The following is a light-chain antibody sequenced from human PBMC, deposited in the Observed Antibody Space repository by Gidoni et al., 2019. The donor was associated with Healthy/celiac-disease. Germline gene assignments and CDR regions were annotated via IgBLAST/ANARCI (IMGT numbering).Light chain of an antibody. J-gene: IGKJ2*04. V-gene: IGKV3-20*01. CDR3: QQYGSSPMCS. CDR1: QVVSSSY. Sequence: EIVLTQSPRTLSLSPGERATLSCRASQVVSSSYLAWYQQKPSQAPRLLSYGASSRATGIPDRFSGSGSGTDFTLTISRLEPEDFAVYYCQQYGSSPMCSFXQXTKLXIK. CDR2: GAS.